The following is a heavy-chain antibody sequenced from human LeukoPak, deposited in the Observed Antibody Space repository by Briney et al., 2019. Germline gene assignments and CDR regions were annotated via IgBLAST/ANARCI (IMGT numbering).Heavy chain of an antibody. V-gene: IGHV3-21*01. CDR2: ISSSSSYI. CDR3: ARDHPAAGTNFDY. Sequence: AGGSLRLSCAASGFTFSSYSMNWVRQAPGKGLEWVSSISSSSSYIYYADSVKGRFTISRDNAKNSLYLQMNSLRAEDTAVYYCARDHPAAGTNFDYWGQGTLVTVSS. CDR1: GFTFSSYS. J-gene: IGHJ4*02. D-gene: IGHD6-13*01.